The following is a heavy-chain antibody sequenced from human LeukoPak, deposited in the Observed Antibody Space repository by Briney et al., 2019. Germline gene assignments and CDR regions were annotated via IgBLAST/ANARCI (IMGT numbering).Heavy chain of an antibody. V-gene: IGHV4-61*02. D-gene: IGHD2-15*01. CDR1: GGSISSGCYY. CDR2: IYTSGST. J-gene: IGHJ3*02. CDR3: ARDRGGLGCFDI. Sequence: SETLSLTCTVSGGSISSGCYYWSWIRQPAGKGLEWIGRIYTSGSTNYNPSLKSRVTISVDTSKNQFSLKLSSVTAADTAVYYCARDRGGLGCFDIWGQGTMVTVSS.